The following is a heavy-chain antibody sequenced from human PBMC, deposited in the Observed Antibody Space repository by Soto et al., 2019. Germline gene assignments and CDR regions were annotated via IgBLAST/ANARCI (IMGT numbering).Heavy chain of an antibody. J-gene: IGHJ4*02. CDR3: AKGGRQWLVTSDFNY. CDR1: GFTFSDYA. CDR2: VSHDGRNT. V-gene: IGHV3-30*18. Sequence: VQLVESGGGVVQPGRSLRLSCAASGFTFSDYAMHWVRQAPGKGLEWVAVVSHDGRNTHYSDSVKGRFTISRDSSKNTVSLEVASLRAEDTAVYYRAKGGRQWLVTSDFNYWGQGALVTVSS. D-gene: IGHD6-19*01.